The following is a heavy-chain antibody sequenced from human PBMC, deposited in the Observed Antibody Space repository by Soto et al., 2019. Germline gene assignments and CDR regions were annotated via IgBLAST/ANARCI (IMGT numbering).Heavy chain of an antibody. Sequence: QVQLQESGPGLVKPSETLSLTCTVSGGSIRCYYWCWIRQPQGKGLEWIGYIYYSGSTNYNPSLKSRVTMSVDTSKNQYSLKLSSVTAADTAVYYCARGVAAAGIIPRPDGMYVWGQGTTVTVS. CDR3: ARGVAAAGIIPRPDGMYV. J-gene: IGHJ6*02. CDR1: GGSIRCYY. V-gene: IGHV4-59*01. D-gene: IGHD6-13*01. CDR2: IYYSGST.